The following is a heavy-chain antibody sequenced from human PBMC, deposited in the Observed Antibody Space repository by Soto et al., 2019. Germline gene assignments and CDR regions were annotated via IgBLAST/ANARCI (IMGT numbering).Heavy chain of an antibody. CDR1: GFTFDDYA. D-gene: IGHD6-13*01. J-gene: IGHJ3*02. CDR2: ISWNSGSI. Sequence: EVQLVESGGGLVQPGRSLRLSCAASGFTFDDYAMHWVRQAPGKGLEWVSGISWNSGSIGYADSVKGRFTISRDNAKNSLYLQMNSLRAEDTALYYCAKDIIAAAFDDAFDIWGQGTMVTVSS. CDR3: AKDIIAAAFDDAFDI. V-gene: IGHV3-9*01.